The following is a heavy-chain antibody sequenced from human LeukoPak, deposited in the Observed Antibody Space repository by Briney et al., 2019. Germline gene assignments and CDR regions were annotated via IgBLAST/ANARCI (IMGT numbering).Heavy chain of an antibody. CDR3: ARHYYDSSGSHFDY. CDR1: GLTFGIYW. D-gene: IGHD3-22*01. J-gene: IGHJ4*02. Sequence: GGSLRLSCAASGLTFGIYWMSWVRQAPGKGLEWVANIKQDGSEKYYVDSVKGRFTISRDNAKNSLYLQMNSLRAEDTAAYYCARHYYDSSGSHFDYWGQGTLVTVSS. CDR2: IKQDGSEK. V-gene: IGHV3-7*01.